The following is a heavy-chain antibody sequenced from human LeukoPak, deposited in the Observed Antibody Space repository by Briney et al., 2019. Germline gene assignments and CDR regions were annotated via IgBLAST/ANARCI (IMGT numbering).Heavy chain of an antibody. Sequence: GGSLRLSCAASGFTFNNYGMHWVRQAPGKGLEGLAFIRYDGSNTYYADSVKGRFTVSRDDSKNTLYLQMNSLRGDDTAVYYCAKDGTSYYYIYYWGQGTLVTVSS. J-gene: IGHJ4*02. V-gene: IGHV3-30*02. D-gene: IGHD2/OR15-2a*01. CDR1: GFTFNNYG. CDR2: IRYDGSNT. CDR3: AKDGTSYYYIYY.